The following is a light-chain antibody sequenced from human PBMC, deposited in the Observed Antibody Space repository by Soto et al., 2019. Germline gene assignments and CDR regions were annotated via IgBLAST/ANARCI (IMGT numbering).Light chain of an antibody. Sequence: VVLSQNPGTPSFSPREKTTLSSRASQSVSSSYLAWYQQKPGQAPRLLIYGASSRATGIPDRFSGSGSGTDFTLTISRLEPEDFAVYYCQQYGSSLLFGQGTRLEIK. CDR1: QSVSSSY. CDR2: GAS. J-gene: IGKJ5*01. CDR3: QQYGSSLL. V-gene: IGKV3-20*01.